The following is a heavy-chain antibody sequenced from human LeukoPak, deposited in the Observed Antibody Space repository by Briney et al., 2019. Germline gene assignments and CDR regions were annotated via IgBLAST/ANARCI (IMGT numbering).Heavy chain of an antibody. CDR1: GGTFSSYT. CDR3: ARDEGSYHGDYFDY. V-gene: IGHV1-69*04. Sequence: SVKVSCKASGGTFSSYTISWVRQAPGQGLEWMGRIIPILGIANYAQKFQGRVTITADKSTSTAYMELSSLRSEDTAVYYCARDEGSYHGDYFDYWGPGTLVTVSS. CDR2: IIPILGIA. J-gene: IGHJ4*02. D-gene: IGHD1-26*01.